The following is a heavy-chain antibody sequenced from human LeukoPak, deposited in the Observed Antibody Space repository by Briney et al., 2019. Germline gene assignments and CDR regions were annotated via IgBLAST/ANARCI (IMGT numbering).Heavy chain of an antibody. Sequence: GASVKVSCKVSGYTLTELSMHWVRQAPGKGLEWMGGFDPEDGEAIYAQKFQGRATMTEDTSTDTAYMELSSLRSEDTAVYYCATDKQLLVPTNHPPTYGMDVWGKGTTVTVSS. CDR2: FDPEDGEA. CDR1: GYTLTELS. J-gene: IGHJ6*04. CDR3: ATDKQLLVPTNHPPTYGMDV. D-gene: IGHD2-15*01. V-gene: IGHV1-24*01.